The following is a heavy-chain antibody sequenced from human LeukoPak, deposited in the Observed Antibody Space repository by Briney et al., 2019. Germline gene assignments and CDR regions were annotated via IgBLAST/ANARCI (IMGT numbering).Heavy chain of an antibody. CDR2: ITNTGGGT. Sequence: GGSLRLSCAASGFTFPNFAMSWVRQAPGKGLEWVSAITNTGGGTYYANSVKGRFATSRDNFKNTLYLQMRSLRPEDTAVYYCARSDHSIWFGLNYWGQGALVTVSS. J-gene: IGHJ4*02. V-gene: IGHV3-23*01. CDR1: GFTFPNFA. D-gene: IGHD6-13*01. CDR3: ARSDHSIWFGLNY.